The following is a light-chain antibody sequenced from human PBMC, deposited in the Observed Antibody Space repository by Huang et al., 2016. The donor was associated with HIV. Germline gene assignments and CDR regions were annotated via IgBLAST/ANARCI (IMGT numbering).Light chain of an antibody. CDR1: KAIGTY. CDR3: HHTYTTSS. J-gene: IGKJ5*01. V-gene: IGKV1-39*01. Sequence: DIQMTQSPSSLLASVGDSVTITCLTSKAIGTYLNWYQQRAGKPPSLLIYVSTTVQSGVPCRFSGGGAGRDFTLTINGLQPDDFDYYYLHHTYTTSSFGQGTRLDTK. CDR2: VST.